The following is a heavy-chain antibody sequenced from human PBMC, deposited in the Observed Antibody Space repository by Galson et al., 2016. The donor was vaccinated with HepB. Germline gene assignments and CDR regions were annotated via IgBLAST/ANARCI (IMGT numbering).Heavy chain of an antibody. CDR1: GDSVSSNTAG. CDR2: TYYRSGWYR. V-gene: IGHV6-1*01. J-gene: IGHJ6*02. Sequence: CAISGDSVSSNTAGWNWLRQSPSRGLEWLGRTYYRSGWYRDYASSVRGRLIINPNTSKNQFSLQLNSVTLDDTAVYYCTSVKLLGRGMNVWGQGTTVTVSS. CDR3: TSVKLLGRGMNV. D-gene: IGHD4-23*01.